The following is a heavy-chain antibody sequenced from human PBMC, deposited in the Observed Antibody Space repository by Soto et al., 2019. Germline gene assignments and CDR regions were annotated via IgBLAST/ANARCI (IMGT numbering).Heavy chain of an antibody. D-gene: IGHD3-3*01. CDR3: AIDLRFLEWLYFDY. J-gene: IGHJ4*02. Sequence: GGSLRISCAASGFTFSSYWMSWVRQAPGKGLEWVANIKQDGSEKYYVDSVKGRFTISRDNAKNSLYLQMNSLRAEDTAVYYCAIDLRFLEWLYFDYWGQGTLVTVSS. CDR2: IKQDGSEK. V-gene: IGHV3-7*01. CDR1: GFTFSSYW.